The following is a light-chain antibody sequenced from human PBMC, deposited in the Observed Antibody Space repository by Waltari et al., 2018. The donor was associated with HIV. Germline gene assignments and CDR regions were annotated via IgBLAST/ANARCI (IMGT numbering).Light chain of an antibody. CDR3: CSYAGIYTGV. CDR1: SSDVGGYYF. CDR2: DVS. Sequence: QSALTQPRSVSGSPGQSVTISCTGTSSDVGGYYFVSWYQQLPGKAPRLRIYDVSKRSPGVPDRFSGSKSGNTASLTIAGRQADDEADYYCCSYAGIYTGVFGGGTKLTVL. J-gene: IGLJ3*02. V-gene: IGLV2-11*01.